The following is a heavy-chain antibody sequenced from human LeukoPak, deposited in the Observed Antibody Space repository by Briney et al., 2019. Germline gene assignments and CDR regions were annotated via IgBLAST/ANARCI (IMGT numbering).Heavy chain of an antibody. CDR2: INHSGST. CDR1: GGSLSGYY. D-gene: IGHD2-21*02. CDR3: ARVGPYCGGDCYSYYFDY. Sequence: SETLSLTCAVYGGSLSGYYWSWIRQPPGKGLEWIGEINHSGSTNYNPSLKSRVTISVDTSKNQFSLKLSSVTAADTAVYYCARVGPYCGGDCYSYYFDYWGQGTLVTVSS. J-gene: IGHJ4*02. V-gene: IGHV4-34*01.